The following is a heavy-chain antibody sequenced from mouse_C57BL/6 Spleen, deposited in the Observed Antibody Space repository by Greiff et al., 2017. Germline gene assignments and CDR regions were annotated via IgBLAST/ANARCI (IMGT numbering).Heavy chain of an antibody. J-gene: IGHJ2*01. CDR3: ARGDGSSYDVDY. CDR1: GYTFTSYW. Sequence: QVQLQQPGAELVKPGASVKLSCKASGYTFTSYWMHWVKQRPGQGLEWIGMIHPNSGSTNYNEKFKSKATLTVDKSSSTAYMQRSSLTSEDSAVYYCARGDGSSYDVDYWGQGTTLTVSS. D-gene: IGHD1-1*01. V-gene: IGHV1-64*01. CDR2: IHPNSGST.